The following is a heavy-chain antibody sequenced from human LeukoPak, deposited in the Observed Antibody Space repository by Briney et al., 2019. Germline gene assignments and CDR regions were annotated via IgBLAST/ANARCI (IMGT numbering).Heavy chain of an antibody. J-gene: IGHJ4*02. V-gene: IGHV4-34*01. CDR1: GGSFSGYY. CDR2: INHSGST. CDR3: ALGPHLPTFDY. Sequence: SETLSLTCAVYGGSFSGYYWSWIRQPPGKGLEWIGEINHSGSTNYNPSLKSRVTISVDTSKNQFSLKLSSVTAADTAVYYCALGPHLPTFDYWGQGTLVTVSS.